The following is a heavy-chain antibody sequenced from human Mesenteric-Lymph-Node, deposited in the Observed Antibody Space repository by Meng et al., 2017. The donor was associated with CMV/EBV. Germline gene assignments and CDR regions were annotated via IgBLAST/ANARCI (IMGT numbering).Heavy chain of an antibody. J-gene: IGHJ5*02. CDR1: KFTFSTYD. D-gene: IGHD2-15*01. Sequence: GGSLRLSCAASKFTFSTYDMHWVRQAPGKGLEWVAVIWYDGSNKNYADSVKGRLTISRDNAKNSLYLQVNSLRAEDMTVYYCVRGYCSGGSGDWNWFDPWGQGTLVTVSS. V-gene: IGHV3-33*01. CDR2: IWYDGSNK. CDR3: VRGYCSGGSGDWNWFDP.